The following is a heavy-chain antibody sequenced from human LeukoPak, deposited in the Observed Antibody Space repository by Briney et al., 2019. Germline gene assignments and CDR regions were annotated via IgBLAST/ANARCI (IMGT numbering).Heavy chain of an antibody. J-gene: IGHJ3*02. CDR2: ISGSGGST. D-gene: IGHD3-9*01. CDR1: GFTFSSYG. V-gene: IGHV3-23*01. Sequence: GGSLRLSCAASGFTFSSYGMSWVRQAPGKGLEWVSAISGSGGSTYYADSVKGRFTISRDNSKNTLYLQMNSLRAEDTAVYYCAKDFLGDYDILTGLRPHSLKGGDAFDIWGQGTMVTVSS. CDR3: AKDFLGDYDILTGLRPHSLKGGDAFDI.